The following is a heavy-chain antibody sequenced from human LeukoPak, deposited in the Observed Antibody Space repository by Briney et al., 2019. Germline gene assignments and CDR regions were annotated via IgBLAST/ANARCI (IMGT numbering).Heavy chain of an antibody. D-gene: IGHD3-10*01. Sequence: ASVKVSCKASGYTFTSYDINWVRQATGQGLEWMGWMNPNSGNTGYAQSFQGRVTMTRDTSITTAYMELSSLRSEDTAVYYCARGPPYPHGSSYPYYYMDVWGKGTTVTISS. V-gene: IGHV1-8*01. CDR2: MNPNSGNT. CDR1: GYTFTSYD. CDR3: ARGPPYPHGSSYPYYYMDV. J-gene: IGHJ6*03.